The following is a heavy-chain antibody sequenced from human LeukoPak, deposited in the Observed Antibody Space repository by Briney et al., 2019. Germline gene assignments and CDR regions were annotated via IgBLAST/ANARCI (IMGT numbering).Heavy chain of an antibody. CDR2: IIPIFGTA. CDR1: GATFSSYA. J-gene: IGHJ4*02. CDR3: AREALYYYVSSGYYSYYFDY. Sequence: ASVKVSCKASGATFSSYAISWVRQAPGQGLEWMGGIIPIFGTANYAQKFQGRVTITADESTSTAYMELSSLRSEDTAVYYCAREALYYYVSSGYYSYYFDYWGQGTLVTVSS. D-gene: IGHD3-22*01. V-gene: IGHV1-69*13.